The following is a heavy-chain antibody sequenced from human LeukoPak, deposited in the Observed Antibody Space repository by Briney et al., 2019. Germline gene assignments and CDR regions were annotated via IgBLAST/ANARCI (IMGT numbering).Heavy chain of an antibody. V-gene: IGHV3-33*01. J-gene: IGHJ6*02. CDR3: ARDRAAAGWGNYYYYGMDV. CDR1: GFTFSSYG. CDR2: IWYDGSNK. D-gene: IGHD6-13*01. Sequence: PGGSLRLSCAASGFTFSSYGMHWVRQAPGKGLEWVAVIWYDGSNKYYADSVKGRFTISRDNSKNTLYLQMNSLRAEDTAVYYCARDRAAAGWGNYYYYGMDVWGQGTAVTVSS.